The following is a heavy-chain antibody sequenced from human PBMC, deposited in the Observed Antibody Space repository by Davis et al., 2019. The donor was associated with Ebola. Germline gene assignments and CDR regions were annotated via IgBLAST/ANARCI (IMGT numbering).Heavy chain of an antibody. Sequence: GESLKLSCAASGFTFGSYAMHWVRQAPGKGLEWVAVISYDGNEKYHADTVKGRFTISRDKSKDTLYLQMNSLGAEDTAVYYCARVFMLMKGTQENQFDPWGQGTLIIVSS. CDR3: ARVFMLMKGTQENQFDP. CDR1: GFTFGSYA. CDR2: ISYDGNEK. D-gene: IGHD3-10*02. J-gene: IGHJ5*02. V-gene: IGHV3-30-3*01.